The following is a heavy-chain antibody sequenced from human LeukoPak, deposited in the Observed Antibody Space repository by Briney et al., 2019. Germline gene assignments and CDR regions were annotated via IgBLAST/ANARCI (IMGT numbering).Heavy chain of an antibody. CDR2: ISGSDSST. J-gene: IGHJ4*02. V-gene: IGHV3-23*01. CDR3: AKSGYNRFDY. D-gene: IGHD5-24*01. CDR1: GFTFSSSA. Sequence: GGSLRLSCAASGFTFSSSAMSWVRQAPGKWLEWVSTISGSDSSTHYADSVKGRFTISRDNSKNTLYLQMNSLRADDTAVYYCAKSGYNRFDYWGQGTLVTVSS.